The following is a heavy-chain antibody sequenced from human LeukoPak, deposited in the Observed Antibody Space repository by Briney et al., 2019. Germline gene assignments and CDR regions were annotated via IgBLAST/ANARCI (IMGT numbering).Heavy chain of an antibody. D-gene: IGHD3-22*01. V-gene: IGHV4-4*09. Sequence: PSETLSLTCTVSGASISNYYWSWIRQTPEKGLEWMGHIHTSGESRYYPSLESRLTMSIDTSRNQLSLKLTSVTAADTAVYYCARTMYYYDSSGYIFDYWGQGTLVTVSS. CDR1: GASISNYY. J-gene: IGHJ4*02. CDR3: ARTMYYYDSSGYIFDY. CDR2: IHTSGES.